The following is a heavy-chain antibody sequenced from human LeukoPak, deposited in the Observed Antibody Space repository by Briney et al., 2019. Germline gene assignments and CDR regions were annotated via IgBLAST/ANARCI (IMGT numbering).Heavy chain of an antibody. CDR1: GFTFSSYW. V-gene: IGHV3-74*01. D-gene: IGHD4-23*01. J-gene: IGHJ3*02. CDR3: ARRGAVADAFDI. CDR2: IQSDGSST. Sequence: GGSLRLSCAASGFTFSSYWMHWVRHAPGKGLVWVSRIQSDGSSTSYADSVKGRFTISRDNAKNTLYLQMNSLRAEDTAVYYCARRGAVADAFDIWGQGTMVTVSS.